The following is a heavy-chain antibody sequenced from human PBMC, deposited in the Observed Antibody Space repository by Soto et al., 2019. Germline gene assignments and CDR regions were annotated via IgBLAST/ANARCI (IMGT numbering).Heavy chain of an antibody. J-gene: IGHJ3*02. CDR3: ARDSCYDDSGYYYGISALDI. CDR2: ISGSGDSE. Sequence: GGSLRLSCAASGLPFSSYWMHWVRQAPGKGLAWVPTISGSGDSEYYADIVKGRFTISRDNSENTLYLQMNCLRADDSAVYYCARDSCYDDSGYYYGISALDIWGQGTVVTVAS. CDR1: GLPFSSYW. D-gene: IGHD3-22*01. V-gene: IGHV3-23*01.